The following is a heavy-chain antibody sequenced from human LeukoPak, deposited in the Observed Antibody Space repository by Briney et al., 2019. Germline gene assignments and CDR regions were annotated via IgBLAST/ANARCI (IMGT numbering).Heavy chain of an antibody. CDR2: IYYSGST. J-gene: IGHJ5*02. CDR1: GGSISSYY. CDR3: ARWSASGSTIA. V-gene: IGHV4-59*08. Sequence: PSETLSLTCTVSGGSISSYYWSWIRQPPGKGLEWIGYIYYSGSTNYNPSLKSRVTISVDTSKNQFSLKLSSVTAADTAVYYCARWSASGSTIAWGQGTLVTVSS. D-gene: IGHD7-27*01.